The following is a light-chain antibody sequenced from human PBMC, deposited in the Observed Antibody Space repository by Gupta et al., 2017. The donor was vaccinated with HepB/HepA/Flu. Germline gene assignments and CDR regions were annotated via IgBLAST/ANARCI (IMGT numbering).Light chain of an antibody. J-gene: IGKJ4*01. CDR1: QSVSSSY. CDR2: GAS. CDR3: QHEGTSPLT. V-gene: IGKV3-20*01. Sequence: EIVLTQSPGTLSLSPGERATLSCRASQSVSSSYLAWSQQKPGQVPRLLIYGASSRATGIPDRFSGRGPGTDFSLSISRLVLEDFAVYYCQHEGTSPLTFGGGTKVEMK.